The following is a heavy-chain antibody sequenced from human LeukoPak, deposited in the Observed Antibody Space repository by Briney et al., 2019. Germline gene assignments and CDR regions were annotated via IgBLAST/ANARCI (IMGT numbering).Heavy chain of an antibody. CDR2: LYSGGDK. D-gene: IGHD3-3*02. CDR1: GFTVSSNY. J-gene: IGHJ3*02. V-gene: IGHV3-53*01. Sequence: PGGSLRLSCVASGFTVSSNYMSWVRQAPGKGLEWVSVLYSGGDKYYADSVKGRFTISRDNSKNTLYLQMNSLRAEDTAVYYCARDRRALDAFDIWGQGTMVTVSS. CDR3: ARDRRALDAFDI.